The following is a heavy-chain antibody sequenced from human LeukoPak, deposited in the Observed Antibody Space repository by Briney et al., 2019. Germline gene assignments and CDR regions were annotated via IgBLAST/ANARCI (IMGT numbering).Heavy chain of an antibody. J-gene: IGHJ4*02. CDR1: GGSISSYY. V-gene: IGHV4-59*01. CDR3: ARYVWGSYPTFEDY. CDR2: ISYSGST. D-gene: IGHD3-16*02. Sequence: ESGPTLVNPSETLSLTCTVSGGSISSYYWSWIRQPPGKGLEWIGYISYSGSTNYNPSLKRRVTLSIDTSKNQFALKLSSVTAADTAVYYCARYVWGSYPTFEDYWGQGTLVTVSS.